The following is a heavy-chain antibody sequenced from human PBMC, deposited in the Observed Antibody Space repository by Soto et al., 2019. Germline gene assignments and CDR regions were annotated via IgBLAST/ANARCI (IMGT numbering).Heavy chain of an antibody. D-gene: IGHD4-17*01. Sequence: GGSLRLSCAASGFTFSSYAMSGVRQAPGKGLEWVSAISGSGGSTYYADSVKGRFTISRDNSKNTLYLQMNSLRAEDTAVYYCAKDSRVTTYYYYGMDVWGQGTTVTVSS. V-gene: IGHV3-23*01. CDR3: AKDSRVTTYYYYGMDV. CDR1: GFTFSSYA. CDR2: ISGSGGST. J-gene: IGHJ6*02.